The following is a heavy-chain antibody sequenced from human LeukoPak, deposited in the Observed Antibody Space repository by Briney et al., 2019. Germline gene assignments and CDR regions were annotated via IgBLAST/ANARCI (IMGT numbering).Heavy chain of an antibody. D-gene: IGHD3-10*01. V-gene: IGHV3-11*01. CDR3: ARERLLWFGEFQYPDY. J-gene: IGHJ4*02. CDR1: GFTFSDYY. CDR2: ISSSGSTI. Sequence: GGSLRLPCAASGFTFSDYYMSWIRQAPGKGLEWVSYISSSGSTIYYADSVKGRFTISRDNAKNSLYLQMNSLRAEDTAVYYCARERLLWFGEFQYPDYWGQGTLVTVSS.